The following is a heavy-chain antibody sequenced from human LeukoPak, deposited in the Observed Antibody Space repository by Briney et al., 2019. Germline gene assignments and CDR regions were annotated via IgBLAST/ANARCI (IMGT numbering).Heavy chain of an antibody. Sequence: GGSLRLSCTASGFIFDDYAMHWVRQTPVKGLEWVSGISAGGSNTYYADSVMGRFTISRDNSKNTLYLQMNSLRAEDAAVYHCASSGGTASYYYYMDVWGKGTTVTISS. V-gene: IGHV3-23*01. CDR3: ASSGGTASYYYYMDV. J-gene: IGHJ6*03. CDR2: ISAGGSNT. D-gene: IGHD3-16*01. CDR1: GFIFDDYA.